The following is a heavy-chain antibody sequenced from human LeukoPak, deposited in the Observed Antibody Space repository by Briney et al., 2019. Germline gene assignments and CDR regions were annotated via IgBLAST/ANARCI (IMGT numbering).Heavy chain of an antibody. CDR1: GYTFTSYA. Sequence: WASVKVSCKASGYTFTSYAMNWVRQAPGQGLEWMGWINTNTGNPTYAQGFTGRFVFSLDTSVSTAYLQISSPKAEDTAVYYCARGEACSGGSCYSGHYFDYWGQGTLVTVSS. J-gene: IGHJ4*02. CDR3: ARGEACSGGSCYSGHYFDY. CDR2: INTNTGNP. D-gene: IGHD2-15*01. V-gene: IGHV7-4-1*02.